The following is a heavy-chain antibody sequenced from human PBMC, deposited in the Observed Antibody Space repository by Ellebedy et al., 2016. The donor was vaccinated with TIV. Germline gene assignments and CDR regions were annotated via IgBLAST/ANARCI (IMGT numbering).Heavy chain of an antibody. V-gene: IGHV1-18*01. J-gene: IGHJ4*02. D-gene: IGHD5-24*01. CDR2: ISAYYGST. CDR1: GYNFIDYG. Sequence: AASVKVSCKTSGYNFIDYGVSWVRQAPGQGLEWMGWISAYYGSTTYAQSLQGRVTLTRETSTSTLYMELRSLRFDDTAVYYCVREMEASGTISFAYWGQGTLVTVSS. CDR3: VREMEASGTISFAY.